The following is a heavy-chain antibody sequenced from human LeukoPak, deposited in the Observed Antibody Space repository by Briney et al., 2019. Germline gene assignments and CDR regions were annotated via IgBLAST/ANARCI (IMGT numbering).Heavy chain of an antibody. CDR3: AKGSHYYDSSGSDY. CDR1: RFTLDDYA. Sequence: GGSLRLSCAASRFTLDDYAMHWVRQAPGKGLEWVSGISWNSGSIGYADSVKGRFTISRDNAKNSLYLQMNSLRAEDTALYYCAKGSHYYDSSGSDYWGQGTLVTVSS. CDR2: ISWNSGSI. D-gene: IGHD3-22*01. V-gene: IGHV3-9*01. J-gene: IGHJ4*02.